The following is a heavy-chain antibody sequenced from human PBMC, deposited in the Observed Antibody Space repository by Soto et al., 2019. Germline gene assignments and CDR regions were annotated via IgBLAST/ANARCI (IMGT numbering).Heavy chain of an antibody. Sequence: PGGSLRLSCAASGFTFSSYWMSWVRQAPGKGLEWVANIKQDGSEKYYVDSVKGRFTISRDNAKNSLYLQMNSLRAEDTAVYYCARVGRWELQDYDAFDIWVEGTMITVSS. D-gene: IGHD2-15*01. CDR3: ARVGRWELQDYDAFDI. J-gene: IGHJ3*02. V-gene: IGHV3-7*03. CDR1: GFTFSSYW. CDR2: IKQDGSEK.